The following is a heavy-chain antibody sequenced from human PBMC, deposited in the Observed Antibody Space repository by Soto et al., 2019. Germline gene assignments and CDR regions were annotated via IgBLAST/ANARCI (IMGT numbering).Heavy chain of an antibody. D-gene: IGHD3-16*01. CDR2: IWTSGST. CDR3: ARTVGAEDYFDF. J-gene: IGHJ4*02. CDR1: GDSMSKYY. V-gene: IGHV4-4*07. Sequence: QVQLQESGPGLVKPSATLSLTCNVSGDSMSKYYWSWVRQPAVKGLEWIGRIWTSGSTNYNPSLKRRVTMSIDTSNKHFSLDLKSVTAADTAVYYCARTVGAEDYFDFWGQGVLVTVSS.